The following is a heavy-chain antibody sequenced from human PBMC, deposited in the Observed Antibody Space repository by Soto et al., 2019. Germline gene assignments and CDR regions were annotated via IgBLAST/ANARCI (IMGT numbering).Heavy chain of an antibody. J-gene: IGHJ4*02. Sequence: DVQLVESGGVVVQPGGSLRLSCAASGFTFDDYTMHWVRQAPGKGLEWVSLISWDGGSTYYADSVKGRFTISRDNSKNSLYLQMNSLRTEDTALYYCAKPQVGATTGDFGLDYWGQGTLVTVSS. CDR3: AKPQVGATTGDFGLDY. CDR1: GFTFDDYT. CDR2: ISWDGGST. D-gene: IGHD1-26*01. V-gene: IGHV3-43*01.